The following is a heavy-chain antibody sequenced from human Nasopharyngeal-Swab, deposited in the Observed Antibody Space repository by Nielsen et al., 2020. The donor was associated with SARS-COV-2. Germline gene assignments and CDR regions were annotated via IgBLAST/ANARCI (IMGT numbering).Heavy chain of an antibody. CDR2: MSYDGSNK. V-gene: IGHV3-30*18. J-gene: IGHJ3*02. D-gene: IGHD1-26*01. CDR1: GFTFSSYG. CDR3: AKVFDSAWATGAFDI. Sequence: GESLKISCAASGFTFSSYGMHWVRQAPGKGLEWVAVMSYDGSNKYYADSVKGRFTISRDNSKNTLYLQMNSLRAEDTAVYYCAKVFDSAWATGAFDIWGQGTMVTVSS.